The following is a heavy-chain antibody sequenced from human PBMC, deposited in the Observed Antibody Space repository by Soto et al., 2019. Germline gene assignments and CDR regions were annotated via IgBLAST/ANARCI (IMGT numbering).Heavy chain of an antibody. CDR2: IYYSGST. D-gene: IGHD3-22*01. CDR1: GGSISSSSYY. CDR3: AREFVYYDSSGYGGFDY. J-gene: IGHJ4*02. V-gene: IGHV4-39*02. Sequence: SETLSLTCTVSGGSISSSSYYWGWIRQPPGKGLEWIGSIYYSGSTYYNPSLKSRVTISVDTSKNQFSLKLSSVTAADTAVYYCAREFVYYDSSGYGGFDYWGQGTLVTVSS.